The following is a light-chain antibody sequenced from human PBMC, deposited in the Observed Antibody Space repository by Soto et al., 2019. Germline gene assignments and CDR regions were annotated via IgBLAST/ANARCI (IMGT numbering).Light chain of an antibody. CDR1: ISDVGSYDL. CDR3: CPYAGSSTPGV. Sequence: QSALTQPASVSGSPGQSITISCTGTISDVGSYDLVSWYQQHPGKAPKLMIYEGSKRPSGVSSRFSGSKSGNTASLTISGLQAEDEADYHCCPYAGSSTPGVFGGGTKLTAL. J-gene: IGLJ3*02. V-gene: IGLV2-23*01. CDR2: EGS.